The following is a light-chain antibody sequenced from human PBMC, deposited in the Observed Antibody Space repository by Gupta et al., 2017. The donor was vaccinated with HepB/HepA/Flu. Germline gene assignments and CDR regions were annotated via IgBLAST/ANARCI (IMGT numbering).Light chain of an antibody. CDR3: QQRSDWPPLYT. J-gene: IGKJ2*01. Sequence: DIVLTSSLATLSLSPGERATLSCRTSQSVRSYLPWFQQKPGQAPRLLIYDASNRATGIPARFSGSGSGTDFALTMSSLEPEAFAVYYCQQRSDWPPLYTFGQGTKLEIK. CDR1: QSVRSY. CDR2: DAS. V-gene: IGKV3-11*01.